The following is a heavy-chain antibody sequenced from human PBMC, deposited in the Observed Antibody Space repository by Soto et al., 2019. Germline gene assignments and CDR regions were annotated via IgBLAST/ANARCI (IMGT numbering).Heavy chain of an antibody. CDR1: GFTFGDAW. J-gene: IGHJ5*02. CDR3: TTLGPS. V-gene: IGHV3-15*07. CDR2: VKTKSEVETT. Sequence: EVQLVESGGGWVKPGGSLTLSCVASGFTFGDAWMNWVRQAAGKGLEWVGHVKTKSEVETTDYAAPVKGRFTIWRDDSTNTLYLQMNSLKSEDTGKYFCTTLGPSWGQGTQVTVSS.